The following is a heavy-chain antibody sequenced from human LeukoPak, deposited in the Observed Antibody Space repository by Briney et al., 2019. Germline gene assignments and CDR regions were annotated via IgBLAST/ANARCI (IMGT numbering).Heavy chain of an antibody. CDR1: GYTFTGYY. D-gene: IGHD3-3*01. CDR3: ARDPFRYDFWSGYYRNWFDP. CDR2: INPNSGGT. V-gene: IGHV1-2*02. J-gene: IGHJ5*02. Sequence: ASVKVSCKASGYTFTGYYMHWVRQAPGQGLEWMGWINPNSGGTNYAQKFRGRVTMTRDTSISTAYMELSRLRSDDTAVYYCARDPFRYDFWSGYYRNWFDPWGQGTLVTVSS.